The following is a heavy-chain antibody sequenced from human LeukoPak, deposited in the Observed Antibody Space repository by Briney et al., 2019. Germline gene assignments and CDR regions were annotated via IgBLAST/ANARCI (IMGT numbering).Heavy chain of an antibody. CDR2: ISYDGSNK. CDR3: AKDPVSDY. J-gene: IGHJ4*02. CDR1: GFTFSSYG. Sequence: PGRSLRLSCAASGFTFSSYGMHWVRQAPGKGLEWVAVISYDGSNKYYADSVKGRFTISRDNSKNTLYLQMNSLRAEDTAVYYCAKDPVSDYWGQGTLVTVSS. V-gene: IGHV3-30*18.